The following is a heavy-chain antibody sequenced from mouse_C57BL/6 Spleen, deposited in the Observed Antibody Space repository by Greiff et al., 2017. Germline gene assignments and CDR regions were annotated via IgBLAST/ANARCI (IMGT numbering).Heavy chain of an antibody. CDR3: LRVFAY. CDR2: YPGSGNTY. Sequence: VQLQQSGPELVKPGASVKMSCKASGYTFTDYYMHWVKQKPGKGLEWIGEIYPGSGNTYYNEKFKGKATLTADTSSSTAYMQLSSLTSEDSAVYYCTLRVFAYWGQGTLVTVSA. J-gene: IGHJ3*01. CDR1: YTFTDYYM. V-gene: IGHV1-83*01.